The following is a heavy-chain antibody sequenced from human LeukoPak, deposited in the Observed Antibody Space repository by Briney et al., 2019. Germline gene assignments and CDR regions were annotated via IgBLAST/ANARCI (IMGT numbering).Heavy chain of an antibody. CDR2: IKSKTDGGTT. Sequence: GGSLRLSCAASGFTFSNAWMSWVRQAPGKGLEWVGHIKSKTDGGTTDYAAPVKGRFTISRDDSKNTLYLQMNSLKTEDTAVYYCTTDFVWHDFDYWGQGTLVTVSS. CDR1: GFTFSNAW. CDR3: TTDFVWHDFDY. V-gene: IGHV3-15*01. D-gene: IGHD2-21*01. J-gene: IGHJ4*02.